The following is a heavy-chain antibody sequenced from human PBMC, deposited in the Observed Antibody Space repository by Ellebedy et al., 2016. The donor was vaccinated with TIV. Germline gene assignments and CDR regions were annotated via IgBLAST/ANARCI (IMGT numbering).Heavy chain of an antibody. CDR1: GFTFSSYS. CDR3: ARENRYGYYLAYYFDY. V-gene: IGHV3-21*01. CDR2: ISSSSSYI. D-gene: IGHD2/OR15-2a*01. J-gene: IGHJ4*02. Sequence: PGGSLRLSCAASGFTFSSYSMNWVRQAPGKGLEWVSFISSSSSYIYYADAVKGRFTISRDNTKNSLSLQMTSLRAEDTAVYYCARENRYGYYLAYYFDYWGQGTLVTVSS.